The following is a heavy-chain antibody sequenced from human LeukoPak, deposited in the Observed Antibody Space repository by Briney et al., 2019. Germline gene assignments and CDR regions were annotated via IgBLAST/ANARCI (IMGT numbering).Heavy chain of an antibody. CDR2: IYYSGST. CDR3: ANTHLAAPPFDY. CDR1: GGSISSYY. J-gene: IGHJ4*02. D-gene: IGHD6-6*01. V-gene: IGHV4-59*08. Sequence: SETLSLTCTVPGGSISSYYWSWIRQPPGKGLEWIGYIYYSGSTNYNPSLKSRVTISVDTSKNQFSLRLSSVTAADTAVYYCANTHLAAPPFDYWGQGTLVTVSS.